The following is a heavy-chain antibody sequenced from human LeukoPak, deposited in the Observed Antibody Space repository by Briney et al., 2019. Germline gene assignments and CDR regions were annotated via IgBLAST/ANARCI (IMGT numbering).Heavy chain of an antibody. CDR1: GFTFSTYA. J-gene: IGHJ4*02. Sequence: TGGSLRLSCAASGFTFSTYAMSWVRQAPGKGVEWVSPISSGSSTSYAGYADSVKGRFSISRDNSKNTLYLQMSSLRAEDTAVYYCAKGGRGYNPDFWGQGTLVTVSS. CDR3: AKGGRGYNPDF. V-gene: IGHV3-23*01. CDR2: ISSGSSTSYA. D-gene: IGHD5-24*01.